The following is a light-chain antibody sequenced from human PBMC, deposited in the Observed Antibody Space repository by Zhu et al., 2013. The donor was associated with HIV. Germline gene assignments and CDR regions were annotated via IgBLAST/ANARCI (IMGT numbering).Light chain of an antibody. Sequence: SYELTQPPSVTVSPGQTASIACSGDKLGEGYASWYQQKPGQSPILVIYQDFERPSGIPERFSGSYSGKTATLTISGTQAMDEADYYCQAWDSGTYVFGTGTKVTVL. V-gene: IGLV3-1*01. J-gene: IGLJ1*01. CDR1: KLGEGY. CDR3: QAWDSGTYV. CDR2: QDF.